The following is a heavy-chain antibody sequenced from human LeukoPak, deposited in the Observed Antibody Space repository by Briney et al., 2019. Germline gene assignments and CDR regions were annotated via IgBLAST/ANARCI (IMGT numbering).Heavy chain of an antibody. CDR2: INHSGST. Sequence: SETLSLTCAIYGGSFSGYYWSWIRQPPGKGLEWIGEINHSGSTNYNPSLKSRVTISVDTSKNQFSLKLSSVTAADTAVYYCARRRITMVRGANNWFDPWGQGTLVTVSS. D-gene: IGHD3-10*01. CDR1: GGSFSGYY. V-gene: IGHV4-34*01. J-gene: IGHJ5*02. CDR3: ARRRITMVRGANNWFDP.